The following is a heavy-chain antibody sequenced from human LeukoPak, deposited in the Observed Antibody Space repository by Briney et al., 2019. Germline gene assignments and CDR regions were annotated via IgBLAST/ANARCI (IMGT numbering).Heavy chain of an antibody. V-gene: IGHV3-11*06. CDR1: GFTFSDYY. D-gene: IGHD6-13*01. J-gene: IGHJ5*02. Sequence: GGSLRLSCVASGFTFSDYYMSWVRQAPGKGLEWVSYISSSSDYTNYADSVRGRFTISRDNAKNSLYLQMNSLRAEDTAVYYCARPPYSSSWDPGWFDPWGQGTLITVSS. CDR3: ARPPYSSSWDPGWFDP. CDR2: ISSSSDYT.